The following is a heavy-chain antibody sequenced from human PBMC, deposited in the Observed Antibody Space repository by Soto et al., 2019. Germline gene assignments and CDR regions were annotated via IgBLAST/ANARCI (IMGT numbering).Heavy chain of an antibody. D-gene: IGHD1-7*01. V-gene: IGHV3-64*01. CDR1: GSTFNNYD. CDR2: ISSNGGTT. Sequence: EVQLAESGGNMVQPGGSLRLSCVASGSTFNNYDMHWVRQAPGKGLEYVSSISSNGGTTYYGNSVKGRFTISRDNSKNTLYLQMGSLRPEDMAVYYCVRRVSGNYDYWGQGTLVTVSS. J-gene: IGHJ4*02. CDR3: VRRVSGNYDY.